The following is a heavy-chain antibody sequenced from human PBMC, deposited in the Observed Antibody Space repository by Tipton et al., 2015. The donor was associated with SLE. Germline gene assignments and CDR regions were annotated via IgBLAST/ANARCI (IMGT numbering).Heavy chain of an antibody. CDR1: GGSFSGYY. CDR2: INHSGST. J-gene: IGHJ4*02. CDR3: ARGPDIVVVVAATGIDY. V-gene: IGHV4-34*01. Sequence: TLSLTCAVYGGSFSGYYWSWIRQPPGKGLEWIGEINHSGSTNYNPSLKSRVTISVDTSKNQFSLKLSSVTAADTAVYYCARGPDIVVVVAATGIDYWGQGTLVTVSS. D-gene: IGHD2-15*01.